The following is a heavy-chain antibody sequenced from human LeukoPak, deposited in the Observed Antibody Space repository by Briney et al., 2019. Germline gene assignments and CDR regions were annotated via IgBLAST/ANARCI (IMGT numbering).Heavy chain of an antibody. D-gene: IGHD5-18*01. J-gene: IGHJ4*02. Sequence: GGSLRLSCAASGFTFSSYAVHWVRQAPGKGLEYVSALSGNGGSTYYANSVKGRFTISRDNSKNTLYLQMGSLRAEDMAVYYCVRGRWGYNFDYWGQGTLVTVSS. CDR2: LSGNGGST. V-gene: IGHV3-64*01. CDR1: GFTFSSYA. CDR3: VRGRWGYNFDY.